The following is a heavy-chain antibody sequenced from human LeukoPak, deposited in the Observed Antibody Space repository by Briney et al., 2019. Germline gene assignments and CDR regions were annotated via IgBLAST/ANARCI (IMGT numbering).Heavy chain of an antibody. V-gene: IGHV3-48*03. Sequence: GGSLRLSCAASGFTFSTYELNWVRQAPGKGLECLSYIAGSGSTTYYADSVKGRFTLSRDNAKNSVYLQLNSLRAEDTAVYYCARVSQPQQPLDYWGQGTLVTVSS. CDR2: IAGSGSTT. J-gene: IGHJ4*02. CDR1: GFTFSTYE. CDR3: ARVSQPQQPLDY. D-gene: IGHD6-13*01.